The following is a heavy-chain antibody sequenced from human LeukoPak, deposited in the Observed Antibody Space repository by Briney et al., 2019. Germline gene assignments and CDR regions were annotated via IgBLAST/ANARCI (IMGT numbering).Heavy chain of an antibody. CDR2: ISAYNGNT. CDR1: GYTFTSYG. V-gene: IGHV1-18*01. D-gene: IGHD2-15*01. Sequence: ASMKVSCKASGYTFTSYGISWVRQAPGQGLEWMGWISAYNGNTNYAQKLQGRVTMTTDTSTSTAYMELRSLRSDDTAVYYCARDVVVVVAATVNYYYYGMGVWGQGTTVTVSS. J-gene: IGHJ6*02. CDR3: ARDVVVVVAATVNYYYYGMGV.